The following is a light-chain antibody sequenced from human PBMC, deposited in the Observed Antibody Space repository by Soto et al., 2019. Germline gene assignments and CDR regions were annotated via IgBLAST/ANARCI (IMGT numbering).Light chain of an antibody. V-gene: IGKV1-5*01. CDR3: QQYNTDPYS. CDR1: QPISDW. Sequence: DTQLTQSPGTLSAAIGDRVSITCRASQPISDWLAWYQHKPGQAPKLLIFDASSLESGVPSRFSGTGSGTEFTLTITSLQPDDFATHYCQQYNTDPYSFGPGTTVEIK. CDR2: DAS. J-gene: IGKJ3*01.